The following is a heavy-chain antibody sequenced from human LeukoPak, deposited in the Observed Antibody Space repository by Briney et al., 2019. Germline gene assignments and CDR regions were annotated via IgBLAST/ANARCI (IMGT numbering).Heavy chain of an antibody. CDR2: IYYSGST. CDR1: GGSISSSSYY. V-gene: IGHV4-39*07. D-gene: IGHD6-19*01. CDR3: ARVPLTYSSGWYWFDP. Sequence: KPSETLSLTCTVSGGSISSSSYYWGWIRQPPGKGLEWIGSIYYSGSTYYNPSLKSRVTISVDTSKNQFSLKLSSVTAADTAVYYCARVPLTYSSGWYWFDPWGQGTLVTVSS. J-gene: IGHJ5*02.